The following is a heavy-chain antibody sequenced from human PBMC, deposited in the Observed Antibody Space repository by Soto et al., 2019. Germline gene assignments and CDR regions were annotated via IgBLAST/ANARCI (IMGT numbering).Heavy chain of an antibody. J-gene: IGHJ6*02. CDR3: ARDRPPGSLYGMDA. CDR2: ISADSGYT. Sequence: QIQLVQFGGEVARPGASVTVSCEASGYIFTTYGLSWVRQTPAHGLEWMGWISADSGYTQYAQFFQGRGPMTRDTSRNTGYMTLRDLTSDDTGIYYCARDRPPGSLYGMDAWGQGTAVTVSS. V-gene: IGHV1-18*01. CDR1: GYIFTTYG.